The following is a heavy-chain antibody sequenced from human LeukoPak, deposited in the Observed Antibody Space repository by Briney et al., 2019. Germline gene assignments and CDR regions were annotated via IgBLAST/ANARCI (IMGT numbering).Heavy chain of an antibody. CDR3: AREDWGPRFDP. V-gene: IGHV3-7*05. CDR2: INHDGTDK. J-gene: IGHJ5*02. D-gene: IGHD7-27*01. CDR1: GFTFSSSW. Sequence: GGSLRLSCAASGFTFSSSWMTWVRQAPGKGLHWVANINHDGTDKNYADSVKGRFTISRDNAKRSVFLQMNSLRAEDTGLYYCAREDWGPRFDPRGQGTLVTVSS.